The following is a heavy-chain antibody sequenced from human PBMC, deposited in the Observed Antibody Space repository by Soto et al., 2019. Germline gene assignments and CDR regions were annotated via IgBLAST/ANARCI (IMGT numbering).Heavy chain of an antibody. D-gene: IGHD5-12*01. CDR3: AKTFGRRDGYNYGY. CDR2: ISGSGGST. V-gene: IGHV3-23*01. CDR1: GFTFSSYA. Sequence: GGSLRLSCAASGFTFSSYAMSWVRQAPGKGLEWVSAISGSGGSTYYADSVKGRFTISRDNSKNTLYLQMNSLRAEDTAVYYCAKTFGRRDGYNYGYWGQGALVTVS. J-gene: IGHJ4*02.